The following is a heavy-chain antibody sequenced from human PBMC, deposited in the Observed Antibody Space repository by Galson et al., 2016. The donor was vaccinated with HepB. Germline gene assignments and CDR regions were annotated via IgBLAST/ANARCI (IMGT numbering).Heavy chain of an antibody. D-gene: IGHD3-10*01. Sequence: SLRLSCAVSAGTFKNYAMNWVRQAPGKGLEWVAASSGRGGRTSYEDSVDGRFTIARDNSENTLYLQMHSLRAEDTAVYYCARDEDDPSYTIDFWGQGNLVPVSS. J-gene: IGHJ4*02. CDR1: AGTFKNYA. V-gene: IGHV3-23*01. CDR2: SSGRGGRT. CDR3: ARDEDDPSYTIDF.